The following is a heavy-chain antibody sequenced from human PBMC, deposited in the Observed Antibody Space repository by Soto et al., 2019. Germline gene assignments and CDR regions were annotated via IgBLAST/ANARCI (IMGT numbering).Heavy chain of an antibody. Sequence: KTSETLSLTCTVSGGSISSSSYYWGWIRQPPGKGLEWIGSIYYSGSTYYNPSLKSRVTISVDTSKNQFSLKLSSVTAADTAVYYCARFSGDSSYYYYGMDVWGQGTTVTVSS. D-gene: IGHD3-10*01. CDR3: ARFSGDSSYYYYGMDV. CDR2: IYYSGST. V-gene: IGHV4-39*01. J-gene: IGHJ6*02. CDR1: GGSISSSSYY.